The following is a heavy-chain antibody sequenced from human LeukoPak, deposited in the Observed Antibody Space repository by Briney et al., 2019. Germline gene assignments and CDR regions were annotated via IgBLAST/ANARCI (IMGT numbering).Heavy chain of an antibody. CDR3: AKDSAVTAIGLFDY. D-gene: IGHD2-21*02. CDR1: GFTFDDFA. V-gene: IGHV3-9*01. J-gene: IGHJ4*02. CDR2: ISWNSGTI. Sequence: PGGSLRLSCAASGFTFDDFAMHWVRQAPGKGLEWVSGISWNSGTIDYADSVKGRFTLSRDNAKSSLYLRMNSLRAEDTALYYCAKDSAVTAIGLFDYWGQGTLVTVSS.